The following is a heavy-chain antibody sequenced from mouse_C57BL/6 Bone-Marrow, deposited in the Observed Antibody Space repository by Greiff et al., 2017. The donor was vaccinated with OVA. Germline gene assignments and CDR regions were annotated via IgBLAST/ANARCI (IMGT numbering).Heavy chain of an antibody. CDR3: TEGSSGY. V-gene: IGHV14-4*01. Sequence: VQLQQSGAELVRPGASVKLSCTASGFNIKDDYMHWVKQRPEQGLEWIGWIDPENGDTESASKFQGKATITADTSSNTAYLQLSSLTSEDTAVYYCTEGSSGYWGQGTTLTVSS. CDR1: GFNIKDDY. CDR2: IDPENGDT. J-gene: IGHJ2*01. D-gene: IGHD3-2*02.